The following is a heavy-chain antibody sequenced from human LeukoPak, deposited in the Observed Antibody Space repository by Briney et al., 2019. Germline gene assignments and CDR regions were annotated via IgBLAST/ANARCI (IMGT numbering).Heavy chain of an antibody. CDR1: GFTFSSYA. CDR3: AKDPGYCSSTSCYNWFDP. Sequence: GGSLRLSCAASGFTFSSYAMSWVRQAPGKGLEWVSAISGSGGSTYYADSVKGRFTISRDNSKNTLYLQMNSLRAEDTAVYYCAKDPGYCSSTSCYNWFDPWGQGTLITVSS. V-gene: IGHV3-23*01. J-gene: IGHJ5*02. D-gene: IGHD2-2*03. CDR2: ISGSGGST.